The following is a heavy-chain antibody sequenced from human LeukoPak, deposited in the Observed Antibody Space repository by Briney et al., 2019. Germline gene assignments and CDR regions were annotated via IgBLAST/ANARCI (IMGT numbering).Heavy chain of an antibody. Sequence: ASVKVCFKTSGYTFTDDYIHLVRQAPGQGLEFMGWINPDSGFTNYAQKFKGRVTMNRDTSISTAYLEVRRLRSDDTAVYYCAPTSAAYTSNWNVWGQGSLVTVSS. V-gene: IGHV1-2*02. D-gene: IGHD1-20*01. CDR1: GYTFTDDY. CDR2: INPDSGFT. CDR3: APTSAAYTSNWNV. J-gene: IGHJ4*02.